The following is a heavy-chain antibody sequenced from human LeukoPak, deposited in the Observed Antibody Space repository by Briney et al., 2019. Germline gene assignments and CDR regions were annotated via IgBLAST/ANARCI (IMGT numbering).Heavy chain of an antibody. J-gene: IGHJ4*02. CDR1: GFTFSSYG. D-gene: IGHD6-19*01. CDR3: AKDIEEWLVKGGGCFDY. V-gene: IGHV3-30*18. Sequence: GGSLRLSCAASGFTFSSYGMHWVRQAPGKGLEWVAVISFDGSNKYCSDSVKGRFTISRDNSKNTLYLQMNSLRAEDTAVYYCAKDIEEWLVKGGGCFDYWGQGTLVTVSS. CDR2: ISFDGSNK.